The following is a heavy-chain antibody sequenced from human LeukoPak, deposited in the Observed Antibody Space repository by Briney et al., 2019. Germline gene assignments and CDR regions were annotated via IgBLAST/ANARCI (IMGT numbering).Heavy chain of an antibody. CDR2: IYTGGKS. J-gene: IGHJ4*02. Sequence: PGGSLRLSCAASGFTVSSNYMSWVRQAPGKRLEWVSLIYTGGKSYYADSVKGRFTLSRDNSKNTVYLQMTSLRVEDTAMYYCATISDLLYYFDSWGQGTLVTVSS. CDR3: ATISDLLYYFDS. CDR1: GFTVSSNY. V-gene: IGHV3-66*01.